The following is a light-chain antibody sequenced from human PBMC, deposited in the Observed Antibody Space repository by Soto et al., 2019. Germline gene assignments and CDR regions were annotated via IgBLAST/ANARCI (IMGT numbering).Light chain of an antibody. CDR2: AAS. CDR3: QQYGTSRT. J-gene: IGKJ1*01. V-gene: IGKV3-20*01. Sequence: ELVLTQSPGTLSLSPGERATLSCRASQSVSGSYLAWYQQKPGQAPRLLIYAASSRATGIPDRFSGGGSGTDFTLTISRLEPEDFAVYYCQQYGTSRTFGQGTKVEIK. CDR1: QSVSGSY.